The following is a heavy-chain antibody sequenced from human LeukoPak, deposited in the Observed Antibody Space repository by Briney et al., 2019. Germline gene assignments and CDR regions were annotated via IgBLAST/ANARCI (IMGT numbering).Heavy chain of an antibody. V-gene: IGHV1-69*02. Sequence: GASVKVSCKASGGTFSSYTISWVRQAPGQGLEWVGRIIPILGIANYAQKFQGRVTITADKSTSTAYMELSSLRSEDTAVYYCASRAGYGSGIYDYWGQGTLVTVSS. D-gene: IGHD2-15*01. CDR1: GGTFSSYT. J-gene: IGHJ4*02. CDR3: ASRAGYGSGIYDY. CDR2: IIPILGIA.